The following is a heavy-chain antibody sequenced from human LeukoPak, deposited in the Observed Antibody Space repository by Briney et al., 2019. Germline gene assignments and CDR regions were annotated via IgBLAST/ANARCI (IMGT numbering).Heavy chain of an antibody. Sequence: GGSLRLSCAASGFTVSSSYMSWVRQAPGKGLQWVSVIYSGGSTYYADSVKRRFTISRDNSKNTLYLQMSSLRAEDTAVYYSATEGQYYDSSGYPTWTFDSWGQGTLVTVSS. D-gene: IGHD3-22*01. V-gene: IGHV3-66*02. J-gene: IGHJ4*02. CDR2: IYSGGST. CDR3: ATEGQYYDSSGYPTWTFDS. CDR1: GFTVSSSY.